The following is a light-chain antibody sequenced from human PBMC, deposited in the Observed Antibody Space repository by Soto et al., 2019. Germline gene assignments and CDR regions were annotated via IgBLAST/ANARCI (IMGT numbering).Light chain of an antibody. V-gene: IGKV3-20*01. CDR2: AAS. Sequence: EIVLTQSPGTLSLSPGERATLSCRASQSVTSSSLAWYQQKPGQAPRLLIYAASSRATGIPDRFSGSGSGTDFTRSISRLEPEDFAIYYCHQYGRPPQTFGQGIRVEVK. CDR1: QSVTSSS. CDR3: HQYGRPPQT. J-gene: IGKJ1*01.